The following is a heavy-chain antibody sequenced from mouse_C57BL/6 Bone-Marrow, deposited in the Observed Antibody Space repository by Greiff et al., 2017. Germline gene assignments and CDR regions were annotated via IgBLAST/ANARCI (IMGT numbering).Heavy chain of an antibody. D-gene: IGHD3-1*01. CDR1: GFTFSSYA. CDR2: ISDGGSYT. Sequence: EVKLMESGGGLVKPGGSLKLSCAASGFTFSSYAMSWVRQTPEKRLEWVATISDGGSYTYYPDNVKGRFTISRDNAKNNLYLQRSHLKSEDTAMYYCARDSAGSWDRDYFDYWGQGTTLTVSS. CDR3: ARDSAGSWDRDYFDY. J-gene: IGHJ2*01. V-gene: IGHV5-4*01.